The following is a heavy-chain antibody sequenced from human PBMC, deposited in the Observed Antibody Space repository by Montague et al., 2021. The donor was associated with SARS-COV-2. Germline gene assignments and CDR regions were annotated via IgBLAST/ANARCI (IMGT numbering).Heavy chain of an antibody. V-gene: IGHV4-61*05. CDR3: ARASLGYCSGGRCYVGFDP. CDR1: GGSISSSSYY. CDR2: IYYSGST. Sequence: SETLSLTCTVSGGSISSSSYYWGWIRQPPGKGLEWIGYIYYSGSTNYNPSLKSRVTISVDTSKNQFSLKLSSVTAADTAVYYCARASLGYCSGGRCYVGFDPWGQGTLVTVSS. D-gene: IGHD2-15*01. J-gene: IGHJ5*02.